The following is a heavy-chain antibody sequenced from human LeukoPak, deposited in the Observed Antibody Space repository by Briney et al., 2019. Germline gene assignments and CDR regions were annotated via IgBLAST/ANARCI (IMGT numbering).Heavy chain of an antibody. D-gene: IGHD5-18*01. V-gene: IGHV1-18*04. CDR2: ISAHNGNT. CDR1: GYTFTNLD. CDR3: AREAGYTDGYAFDY. J-gene: IGHJ4*02. Sequence: ASVKVSCKTSGYTFTNLDISWVRQVPGQGLEWIGWISAHNGNTKYAQRVQGRVSMTIDTSTRTVYMELSSLRPDDTAVYFCAREAGYTDGYAFDYWGQGTLVTVSS.